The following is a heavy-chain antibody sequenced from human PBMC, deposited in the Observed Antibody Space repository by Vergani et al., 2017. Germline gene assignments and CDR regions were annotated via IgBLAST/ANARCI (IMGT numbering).Heavy chain of an antibody. J-gene: IGHJ5*02. CDR2: IYYSGST. CDR1: GGSISSYY. Sequence: QVQLQESGPGLVKPSETLFLTCTVSGGSISSYYWSWIRQPPGKGLEWIGYIYYSGSTNYNPSLKSRVTISVDTSKNQFSLKLSSVTAADTAVYYCAREGXGYSSSWYRGGFDPWGQGTLVTVSS. D-gene: IGHD6-13*01. V-gene: IGHV4-59*01. CDR3: AREGXGYSSSWYRGGFDP.